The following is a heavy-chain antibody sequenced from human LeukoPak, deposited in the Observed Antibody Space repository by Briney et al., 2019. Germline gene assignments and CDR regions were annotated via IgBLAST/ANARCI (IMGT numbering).Heavy chain of an antibody. V-gene: IGHV3-7*01. CDR3: ARQRYSDY. CDR1: GFTFSRYW. Sequence: GGSLRLSCAASGFTFSRYWMTWVRQAPGKGLEWVANIKEDGSENSYVEAVKGRFTISRDNAKNSLYLQLNSLRAEDTAVYFCARQRYSDYWGQGTLVAVSS. J-gene: IGHJ4*02. CDR2: IKEDGSEN. D-gene: IGHD1-1*01.